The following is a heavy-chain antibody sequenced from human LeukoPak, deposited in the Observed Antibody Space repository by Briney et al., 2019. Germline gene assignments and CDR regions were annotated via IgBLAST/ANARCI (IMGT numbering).Heavy chain of an antibody. V-gene: IGHV4-39*01. Sequence: SVTLSLTRTVPGGSISSSRYYRGWISQPPGKGLEWIGSIYYSVSTYYNPSLKSRVTLSVDTSKNQFSLKLNSVTAADTAVYYCARQGTFTYGMDVWGQGTTVTVS. D-gene: IGHD3-3*02. J-gene: IGHJ6*02. CDR1: GGSISSSRYY. CDR2: IYYSVST. CDR3: ARQGTFTYGMDV.